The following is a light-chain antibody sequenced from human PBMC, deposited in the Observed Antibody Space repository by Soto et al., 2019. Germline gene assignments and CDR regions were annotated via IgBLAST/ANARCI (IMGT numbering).Light chain of an antibody. CDR3: QQYGSSPMYT. CDR2: GAS. Sequence: EIVLTQSPGTLSLSPGERATLSCRASQSVSSSSLASYQQKPGQAPRLLIYGASSRPTGIPDRFSGSGSGTDFTLTISRLEPEDFAVYYCQQYGSSPMYTFGQGTKLEIK. J-gene: IGKJ2*01. V-gene: IGKV3-20*01. CDR1: QSVSSSS.